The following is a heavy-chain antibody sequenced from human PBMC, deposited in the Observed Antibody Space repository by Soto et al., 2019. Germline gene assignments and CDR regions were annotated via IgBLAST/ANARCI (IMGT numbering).Heavy chain of an antibody. CDR3: ARDYNWYFDL. CDR2: ISHDVSNK. Sequence: GGSLRLSCAASGFTFNSYAMHWVRQAPGKGMDWVAVISHDVSNKYYADSVKGRFTVSRDNSKNTLYLQMNSLRAEDTAVYYCARDYNWYFDLWGRGALVTVS. V-gene: IGHV3-30*04. CDR1: GFTFNSYA. J-gene: IGHJ2*01.